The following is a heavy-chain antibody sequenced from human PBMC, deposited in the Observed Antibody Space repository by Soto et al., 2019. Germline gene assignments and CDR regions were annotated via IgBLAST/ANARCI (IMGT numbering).Heavy chain of an antibody. V-gene: IGHV3-23*01. CDR1: GFTLNYYA. CDR3: AKEIAASATLWLDP. J-gene: IGHJ5*02. Sequence: EVQLLESGGGLVQPGGSLRLSCAASGFTLNYYAINWVRQAPGKGLEGVSAITSTGDTYYVDSVKARFTISRDNAKNTLYLQMNILRAEDTAVYYCAKEIAASATLWLDPWGQGTLVTVSS. CDR2: ITSTGDT. D-gene: IGHD6-13*01.